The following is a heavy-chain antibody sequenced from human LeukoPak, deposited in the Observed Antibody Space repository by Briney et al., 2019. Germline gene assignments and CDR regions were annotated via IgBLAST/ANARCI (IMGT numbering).Heavy chain of an antibody. CDR3: ARGPPMVRGVKFDY. J-gene: IGHJ4*02. CDR2: ISYDGSNK. CDR1: GFTFSSYA. D-gene: IGHD3-10*01. Sequence: GGSLRLSCAASGFTFSSYAMHWVRQAPGKGLEWVAVISYDGSNKYYADSVKGRFTISRDNSKNTLYLQMNSLRAEDTAVYYCARGPPMVRGVKFDYWGQGTLVTVSS. V-gene: IGHV3-30*04.